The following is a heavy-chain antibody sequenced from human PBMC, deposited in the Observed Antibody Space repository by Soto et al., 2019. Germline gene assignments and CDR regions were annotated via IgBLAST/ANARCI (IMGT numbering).Heavy chain of an antibody. Sequence: PGGSLRLSCAASGFTFSSYAMSWVRQAPGKGLEWVSAISGSGGSTYYADSVKGRSTISRDNSKNTLYLQMNSLRAEDTAVYYCAKGGTGTTTAFDYWGQGTLVTVSS. CDR3: AKGGTGTTTAFDY. V-gene: IGHV3-23*01. J-gene: IGHJ4*02. CDR1: GFTFSSYA. D-gene: IGHD1-1*01. CDR2: ISGSGGST.